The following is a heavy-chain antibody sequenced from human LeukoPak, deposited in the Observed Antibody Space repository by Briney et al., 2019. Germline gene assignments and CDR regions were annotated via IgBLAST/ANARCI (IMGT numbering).Heavy chain of an antibody. CDR3: ARRSARGWNVVTSPRIKPYYFDY. V-gene: IGHV1-18*01. Sequence: GASVKVSCKASGYTFTSYGISWVRQAPGQGLEWMGWISAYNGNTNYAQKFQGRVTMTRNTSISTAYMELSSLRSEDTAVYYCARRSARGWNVVTSPRIKPYYFDYWGQGTLVTVSS. CDR1: GYTFTSYG. D-gene: IGHD1-1*01. CDR2: ISAYNGNT. J-gene: IGHJ4*02.